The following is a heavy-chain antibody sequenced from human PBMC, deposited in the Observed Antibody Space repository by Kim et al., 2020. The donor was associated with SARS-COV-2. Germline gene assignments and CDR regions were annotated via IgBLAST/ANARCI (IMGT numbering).Heavy chain of an antibody. V-gene: IGHV3-74*01. J-gene: IGHJ4*02. CDR3: ARGPF. Sequence: NDGRTTPYAESVKGRFTISRDNSKNTLFLQMTSLRADDTGVYYCARGPFWGQGTLVTVSS. CDR2: NDGRTT.